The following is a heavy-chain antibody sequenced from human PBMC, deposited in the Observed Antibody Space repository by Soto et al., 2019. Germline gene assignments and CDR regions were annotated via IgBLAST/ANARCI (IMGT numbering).Heavy chain of an antibody. D-gene: IGHD2-2*01. Sequence: ASVKVSCKASGGTFSSYAISLVRQAPGQGLEWMGGIIPIFDTANYAQKFQGRVTITADESTSTAYMELSSLRSEDTAVYYCARDSRNIVVVPAAPAGNWFDPWGQGTLVTVSS. J-gene: IGHJ5*02. CDR1: GGTFSSYA. CDR3: ARDSRNIVVVPAAPAGNWFDP. CDR2: IIPIFDTA. V-gene: IGHV1-69*13.